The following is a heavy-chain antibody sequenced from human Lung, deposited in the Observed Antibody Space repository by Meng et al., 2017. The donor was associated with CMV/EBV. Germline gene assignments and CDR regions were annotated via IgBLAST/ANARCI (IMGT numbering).Heavy chain of an antibody. V-gene: IGHV3-23*01. CDR3: AKFPRHLYCSTTSCFLDY. J-gene: IGHJ4*02. CDR2: ISGSGLTT. Sequence: GGSLRLXCAASGFTFSTYDMSWVRQAPGKGLEWVSGISGSGLTTYYADSVKGRSTISRDDSTNTLYLQMDSLRAEDTALYYCAKFPRHLYCSTTSCFLDYWGQGTLVTVSS. CDR1: GFTFSTYD. D-gene: IGHD2-2*01.